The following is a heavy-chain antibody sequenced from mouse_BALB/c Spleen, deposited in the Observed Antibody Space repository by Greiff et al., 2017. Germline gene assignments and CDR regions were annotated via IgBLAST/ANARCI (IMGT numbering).Heavy chain of an antibody. CDR3: AREEITTATGAMDY. CDR2: IWAGGST. V-gene: IGHV2-9*02. J-gene: IGHJ4*01. CDR1: GFSLTSYG. D-gene: IGHD1-2*01. Sequence: VKLQESGPGLVAPSQSLSITCTVSGFSLTSYGVHWVRQPPGKGLEWLGVIWAGGSTNYNSALMSRLSISKDNSKSQVFLKMNSLQTDDTAMYYCAREEITTATGAMDYWGQGTSVTVSS.